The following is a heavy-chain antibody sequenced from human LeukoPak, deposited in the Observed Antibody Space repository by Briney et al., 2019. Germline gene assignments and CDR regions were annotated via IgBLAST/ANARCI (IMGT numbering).Heavy chain of an antibody. CDR1: GFTFSTYE. CDR3: ARSFYDFVDY. CDR2: ISTSGPTI. V-gene: IGHV3-48*03. J-gene: IGHJ4*02. D-gene: IGHD3-3*01. Sequence: GGSLRLSCAASGFTFSTYEMNWVRQAPGKGLEWLSYISTSGPTIYYADSVKGRFTISRDNTKNSLYLQMSSLRAEDTALYYCARSFYDFVDYWGQGTLVTVSS.